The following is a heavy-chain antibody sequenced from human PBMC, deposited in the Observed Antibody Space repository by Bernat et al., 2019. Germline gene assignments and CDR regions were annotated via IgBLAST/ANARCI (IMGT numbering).Heavy chain of an antibody. CDR2: ISGSGGST. CDR3: AKPYYDFWSGYYTGGLDY. J-gene: IGHJ4*02. V-gene: IGHV3-23*01. CDR1: GFTFSSYA. D-gene: IGHD3-3*01. Sequence: EVQLLESGGGLVQPGGSLRLSCVASGFTFSSYAMSWVRQAPGKGLEWVSAISGSGGSTYYADSVKGRFTISRDNSKNTLYLQMNSLRAEDTAVYYCAKPYYDFWSGYYTGGLDYWGQGTLVTVSS.